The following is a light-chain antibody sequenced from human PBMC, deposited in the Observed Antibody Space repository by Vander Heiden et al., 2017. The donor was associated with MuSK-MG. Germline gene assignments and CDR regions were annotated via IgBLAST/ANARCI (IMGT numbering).Light chain of an antibody. CDR1: KLGDKY. J-gene: IGLJ2*01. CDR2: QDN. CDR3: QEWNSSTVV. Sequence: SYELTQPPSVSVSPGQTTSITCSGDKLGDKYASWYQQKPGQSPMRFIYQDNKRPSGIPERFSGSNSGKKATLTISGTQAVDDAYYYCQEWNSSTVVFGGGTKLTVL. V-gene: IGLV3-1*01.